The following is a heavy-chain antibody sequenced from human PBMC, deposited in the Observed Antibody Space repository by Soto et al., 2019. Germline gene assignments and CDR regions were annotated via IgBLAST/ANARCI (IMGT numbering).Heavy chain of an antibody. CDR2: ISAYNGNT. CDR3: ARDPDIVVVVAATPNWFDP. D-gene: IGHD2-15*01. CDR1: GYTFTRYG. V-gene: IGHV1-18*01. Sequence: VSVKLSCQASGYTFTRYGISLVRQAPRQGLEWMGWISAYNGNTNYAQKLQGRVTMTTDTSTSTAYMELRSLRSDDTAVYYCARDPDIVVVVAATPNWFDPWGQGTLVTVSS. J-gene: IGHJ5*02.